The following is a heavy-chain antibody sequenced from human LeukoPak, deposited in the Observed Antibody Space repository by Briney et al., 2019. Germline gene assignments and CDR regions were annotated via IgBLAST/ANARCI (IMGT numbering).Heavy chain of an antibody. CDR3: ARGPVGALNWSDP. CDR2: IYYSGST. V-gene: IGHV4-39*07. Sequence: SETLSLTCTVSGGSISSSSYYWGWIRQPPGKGLEWIGSIYYSGSTYYNPSLKSRVTISVDTSKNQFSLKLSSVTAADTAVYYCARGPVGALNWSDPWGQGTLVTVSS. D-gene: IGHD1-26*01. J-gene: IGHJ5*02. CDR1: GGSISSSSYY.